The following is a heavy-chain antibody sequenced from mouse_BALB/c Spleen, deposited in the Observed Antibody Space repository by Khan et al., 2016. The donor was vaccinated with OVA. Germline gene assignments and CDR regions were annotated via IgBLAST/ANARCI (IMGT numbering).Heavy chain of an antibody. D-gene: IGHD2-14*01. CDR3: ARRTTGYAMDY. CDR1: GYTFPSNT. V-gene: IGHV1-4*01. CDR2: INPRSDYT. Sequence: QVQLKQSGAELARPGASVKMSCKASGYTFPSNTMHWVKQRPGQGLEWIGYINPRSDYTIYNQKFKDKATLTADISSTTAYMQLSSLTSDDSAVYYCARRTTGYAMDYWGHGPSVTVSS. J-gene: IGHJ4*01.